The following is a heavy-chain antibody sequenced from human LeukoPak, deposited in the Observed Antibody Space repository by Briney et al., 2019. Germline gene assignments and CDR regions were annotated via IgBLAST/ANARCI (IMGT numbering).Heavy chain of an antibody. CDR1: GGSMSSSNYY. Sequence: ASETLSLTCTVSGGSMSSSNYYWSWIRQPPGKGLEWIGYIYHSGGTYYNPILKSRVTISVDRSQNQFSLKLNSVTAADTAVYYCARGELDTRSFDIWGQGTMVTVSS. J-gene: IGHJ3*02. CDR2: IYHSGGT. CDR3: ARGELDTRSFDI. V-gene: IGHV4-30-2*01. D-gene: IGHD5-18*01.